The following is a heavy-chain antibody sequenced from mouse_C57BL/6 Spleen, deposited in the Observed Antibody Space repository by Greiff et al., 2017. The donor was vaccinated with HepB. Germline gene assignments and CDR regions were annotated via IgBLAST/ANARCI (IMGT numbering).Heavy chain of an antibody. J-gene: IGHJ2*01. CDR2: ILPGSGIT. V-gene: IGHV1-9*01. CDR1: GYTFTGYW. Sequence: VQLQESGAELMKPGASVKLSCKATGYTFTGYWIEWVQQRPGHGLEWIGAILPGSGITNYNEKFKGKATFTADKSSNTAYMQLSSLTTEDSAIYDCARHYYGSSYAMDYWGQGTTLTVSS. CDR3: ARHYYGSSYAMDY. D-gene: IGHD1-1*01.